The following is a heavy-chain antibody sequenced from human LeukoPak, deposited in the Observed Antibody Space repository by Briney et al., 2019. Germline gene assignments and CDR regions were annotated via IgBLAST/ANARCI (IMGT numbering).Heavy chain of an antibody. CDR3: ARGKQWLALDY. Sequence: SETLSLTCTVSGGSISSSSYYWGWIRQPPGKGLEWIGSIYYSGSTNYNPSLKSRVTISVDTSKNQFSLKLSSVTAADTAVYYCARGKQWLALDYWGQGTLVTVSS. D-gene: IGHD6-19*01. V-gene: IGHV4-39*07. CDR2: IYYSGST. CDR1: GGSISSSSYY. J-gene: IGHJ4*02.